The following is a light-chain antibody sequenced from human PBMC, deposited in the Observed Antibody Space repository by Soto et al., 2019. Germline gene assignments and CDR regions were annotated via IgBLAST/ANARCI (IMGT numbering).Light chain of an antibody. V-gene: IGLV2-14*01. CDR2: DVS. J-gene: IGLJ1*01. CDR3: SSYTSSSLYV. CDR1: SSDVGGYNY. Sequence: QSVLTQPASVSGSPGQSITISCTGTSSDVGGYNYVSWYQQHPGKAPKLMIYDVSNRPSGVSNRFSGSKSGNTASLTISGLQAEDEADYYCSSYTSSSLYVFGTGTKVNVL.